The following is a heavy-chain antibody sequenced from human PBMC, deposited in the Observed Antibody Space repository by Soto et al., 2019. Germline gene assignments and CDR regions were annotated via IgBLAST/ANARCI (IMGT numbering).Heavy chain of an antibody. CDR2: ISYDGSNK. V-gene: IGHV3-30*03. J-gene: IGHJ4*02. Sequence: QVQLVESGGGVVQPGRSLRLSCAASGFTFSSYGMHWVRQAPGKGLEWGAVISYDGSNKYYADSVKGRFTTSRDNSKNTLYLQMNSLRAEDTAVYYCAPWFGAFDYWGQGTLVTVSS. D-gene: IGHD3-10*01. CDR3: APWFGAFDY. CDR1: GFTFSSYG.